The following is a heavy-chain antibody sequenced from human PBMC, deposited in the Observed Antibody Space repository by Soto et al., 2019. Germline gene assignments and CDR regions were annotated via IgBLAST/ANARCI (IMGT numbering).Heavy chain of an antibody. Sequence: QVQLVESGGGVVQPGRSLRLSCAASGFTFSYHALNWVRQAPGKGLEWVAVISYDGDNKYIAESVKGRLTISRDNSKNTVSLQMNSLRAEHTAMYFCARGTTTSAFSAMEVWGQGTTVTVSS. CDR3: ARGTTTSAFSAMEV. V-gene: IGHV3-30-3*01. CDR2: ISYDGDNK. D-gene: IGHD1-1*01. J-gene: IGHJ6*02. CDR1: GFTFSYHA.